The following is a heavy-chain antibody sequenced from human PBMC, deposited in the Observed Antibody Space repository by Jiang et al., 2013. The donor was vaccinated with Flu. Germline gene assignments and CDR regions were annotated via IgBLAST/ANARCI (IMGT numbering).Heavy chain of an antibody. CDR3: AKGSRGSTIDQPSALLTPLDN. V-gene: IGHV3-30*18. CDR2: MSHDGRKK. Sequence: GRSLRLSCAASGLMFSTYDMHWVRQAPGKGLEWVAAMSHDGRKKYYVESVKGRFTISRDNSRDALYLYMSNLGSDDAALYYCAKGSRGSTIDQPSALLTPLDNWGQGTLVTVSS. J-gene: IGHJ4*02. D-gene: IGHD2-2*02. CDR1: GLMFSTYD.